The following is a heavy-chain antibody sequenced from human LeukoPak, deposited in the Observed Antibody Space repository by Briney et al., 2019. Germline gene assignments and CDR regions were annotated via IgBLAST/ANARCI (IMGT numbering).Heavy chain of an antibody. CDR3: ARVYYGRSYDYWYFDL. V-gene: IGHV4-59*01. D-gene: IGHD3-10*01. CDR1: GGSISSYY. CDR2: IYYSGST. J-gene: IGHJ2*01. Sequence: KPSETLSLTCTVSGGSISSYYWSWIRQPPGKGLEWIGYIYYSGSTNYKPSLKSRVTISVDTSKNQFSLKLNSVTAADTAVYYCARVYYGRSYDYWYFDLWGRGTLVTVSS.